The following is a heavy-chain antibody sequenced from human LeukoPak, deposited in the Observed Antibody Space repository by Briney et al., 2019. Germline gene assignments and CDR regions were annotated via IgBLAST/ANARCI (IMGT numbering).Heavy chain of an antibody. Sequence: GGSLRLSCAASGFGFSNYWMTWVRQAPGKGLEWVANIKYDGNEEYYVDSVKGRFTISRDNAKNSLYLQLNSLRVEDTAVYYCKSGGAAPGSFDYWGQGTLVTVSP. CDR1: GFGFSNYW. J-gene: IGHJ4*02. D-gene: IGHD1-1*01. CDR2: IKYDGNEE. V-gene: IGHV3-7*01. CDR3: KSGGAAPGSFDY.